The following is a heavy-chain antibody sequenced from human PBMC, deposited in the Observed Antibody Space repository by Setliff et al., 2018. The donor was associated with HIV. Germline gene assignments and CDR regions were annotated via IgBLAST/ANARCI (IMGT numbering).Heavy chain of an antibody. CDR3: ATILVYGVYKWFNP. CDR2: IHYSGST. Sequence: SETLSLTCTVSGSSISNSDHYWSWIRQSPGKGLEWIGYIHYSGSTNYNPSLKSRVIIFVDTSKNQFSLHLNSVTAADTAVYYCATILVYGVYKWFNPWGQGTLVTVSS. V-gene: IGHV4-39*01. J-gene: IGHJ5*02. CDR1: GSSISNSDHY. D-gene: IGHD3-3*01.